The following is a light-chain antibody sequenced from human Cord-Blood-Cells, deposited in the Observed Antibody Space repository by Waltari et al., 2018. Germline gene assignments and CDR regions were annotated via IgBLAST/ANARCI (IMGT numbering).Light chain of an antibody. J-gene: IGLJ2*01. CDR2: GNS. CDR3: QSYDSSLSGV. CDR1: SSNIGAGYD. V-gene: IGLV1-40*01. Sequence: QSVLTQPPSVSGAPGQRVTISCTGSSSNIGAGYDVHWYQQLPGTAPKLLIYGNSNRTSGVPARFSGSKSGTSASLAITGLQAEDEADYYCQSYDSSLSGVFGGGTKLTVL.